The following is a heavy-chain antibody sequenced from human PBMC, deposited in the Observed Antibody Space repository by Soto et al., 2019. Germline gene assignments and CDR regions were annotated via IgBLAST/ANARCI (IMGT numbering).Heavy chain of an antibody. J-gene: IGHJ4*02. CDR2: ISGSGGST. CDR1: GFTFSSYA. Sequence: PGGSLRLSCAASGFTFSSYAMSWVRQAPGKGLEWVSAISGSGGSTYYADSVKGRFTISRDNSKNTLYLQMNSLRAEDTAVYYCAKDLGSGSYLSRSPSPRYYFDYWGQGT. D-gene: IGHD1-26*01. CDR3: AKDLGSGSYLSRSPSPRYYFDY. V-gene: IGHV3-23*01.